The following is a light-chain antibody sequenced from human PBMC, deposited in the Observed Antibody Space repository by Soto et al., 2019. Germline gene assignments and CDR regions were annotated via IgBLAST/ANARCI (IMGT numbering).Light chain of an antibody. V-gene: IGKV3-20*01. Sequence: EIEFTQSPGTLSLSPGERATLSCRASQSVSSSYLAWYQQKPGQAPRLLIYGASSRATGIPDRFSGSGSGTDFTLTISRLEPEDFAVYYCQQYGSSPGITFGQGTRLEIK. CDR3: QQYGSSPGIT. J-gene: IGKJ5*01. CDR1: QSVSSSY. CDR2: GAS.